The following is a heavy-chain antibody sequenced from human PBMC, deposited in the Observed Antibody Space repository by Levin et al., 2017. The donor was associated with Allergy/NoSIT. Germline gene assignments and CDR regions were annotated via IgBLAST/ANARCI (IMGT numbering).Heavy chain of an antibody. CDR1: GFTFSSYW. Sequence: GESLKISCAASGFTFSSYWMHWVRQAPGKGLVWVSRINSDGSSTSYADSVKGRFTISRDNAKNTLYLQMNSLRAEDTAVYYCARAGYGGWGSYDSSYAFDIWGQGTMVTVSS. J-gene: IGHJ3*02. V-gene: IGHV3-74*01. CDR3: ARAGYGGWGSYDSSYAFDI. CDR2: INSDGSST. D-gene: IGHD3-22*01.